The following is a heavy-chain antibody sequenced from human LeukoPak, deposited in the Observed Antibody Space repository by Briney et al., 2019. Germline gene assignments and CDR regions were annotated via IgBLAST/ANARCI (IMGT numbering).Heavy chain of an antibody. V-gene: IGHV1-2*02. CDR3: ATTGDGRGTYNNYYYGMDV. Sequence: ASVKVSCKASGYTFTGYYMHWVRQAPGQGLEWMGWINPNSGGTNYAQKFQGRVTMTRDTSISTAYMELSSLRSEDTAVYYCATTGDGRGTYNNYYYGMDVWGQGTTVTVTS. D-gene: IGHD1-26*01. CDR1: GYTFTGYY. J-gene: IGHJ6*02. CDR2: INPNSGGT.